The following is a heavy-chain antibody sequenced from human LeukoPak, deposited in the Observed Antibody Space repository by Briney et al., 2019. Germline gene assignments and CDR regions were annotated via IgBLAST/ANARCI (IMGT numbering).Heavy chain of an antibody. Sequence: GGSLRLSCVASGFSFSTYDMHWVRQGAGKGLEWVAAIGTAGDTYYADSVKGRFTMSRENAENSLYLEMNNLRAGDTAVYYCARAYGDYVDYWGQGTLVTVSS. CDR1: GFSFSTYD. CDR3: ARAYGDYVDY. D-gene: IGHD4-17*01. V-gene: IGHV3-13*04. J-gene: IGHJ4*02. CDR2: IGTAGDT.